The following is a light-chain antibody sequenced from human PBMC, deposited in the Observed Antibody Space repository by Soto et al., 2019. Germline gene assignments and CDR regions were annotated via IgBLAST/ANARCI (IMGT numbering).Light chain of an antibody. J-gene: IGKJ2*01. Sequence: EIVLTQSPGTLSLSPGARATLSCRASQSVSSNYLGWYQQKPGQAPRLHIYGASIRATGIPDRFSGSGSGTDMTLTISSLEPEGFAVYYCQHYGSSYTFGQGTKLEIK. CDR3: QHYGSSYT. CDR2: GAS. CDR1: QSVSSNY. V-gene: IGKV3-20*01.